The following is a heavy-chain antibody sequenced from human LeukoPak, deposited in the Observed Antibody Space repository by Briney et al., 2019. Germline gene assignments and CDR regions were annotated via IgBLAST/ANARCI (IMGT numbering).Heavy chain of an antibody. J-gene: IGHJ6*02. Sequence: GASVKVSCKASGYTFTGYYMHWVRQAPGQGLEWMGWINPNSGGTNYAQKFQGRVTVTRDTSISTAYMELSRLRSDDTAVYYCARGYYDFWSGYYYYGMDVWGQGTTVTVSS. CDR3: ARGYYDFWSGYYYYGMDV. CDR2: INPNSGGT. V-gene: IGHV1-2*02. D-gene: IGHD3-3*01. CDR1: GYTFTGYY.